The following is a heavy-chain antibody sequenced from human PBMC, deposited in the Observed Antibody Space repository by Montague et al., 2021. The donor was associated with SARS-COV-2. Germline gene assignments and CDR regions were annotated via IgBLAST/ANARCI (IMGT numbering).Heavy chain of an antibody. Sequence: SETLSLTCSVSGGSITNSNCYWVWIRPPPGKGLEWIGRICDNGSTNYTPYFKSRLTLSVDTSKNQFYLRLRSVTAADTAVYFCARLSWIPTGEPFAFDYWGQGALVTISS. CDR2: ICDNGST. V-gene: IGHV4-39*01. J-gene: IGHJ4*02. D-gene: IGHD2-8*02. CDR3: ARLSWIPTGEPFAFDY. CDR1: GGSITNSNCY.